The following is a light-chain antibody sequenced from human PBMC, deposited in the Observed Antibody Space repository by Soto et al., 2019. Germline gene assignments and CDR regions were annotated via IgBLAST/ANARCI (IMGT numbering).Light chain of an antibody. Sequence: DIVMTQAPDSLAVSLGERATINCKSTQDVFSCSNNKHYLAWYQQKPGQPPKLLIYWASSRDSGVPDRFSASGSGTDFTLTITSLQAEDVAVYYCQQYHSTPWTFGQGTKVEIK. CDR3: QQYHSTPWT. J-gene: IGKJ1*01. V-gene: IGKV4-1*01. CDR1: QDVFSCSNNKHY. CDR2: WAS.